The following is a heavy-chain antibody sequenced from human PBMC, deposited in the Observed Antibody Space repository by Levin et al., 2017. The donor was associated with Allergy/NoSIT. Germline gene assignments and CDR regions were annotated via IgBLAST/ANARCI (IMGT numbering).Heavy chain of an antibody. CDR2: INHSGST. CDR3: ARGGRDYGGNSRGNWFDP. V-gene: IGHV4-34*01. J-gene: IGHJ5*02. CDR1: GGSFSGYY. D-gene: IGHD4-23*01. Sequence: SETLSLTCAVYGGSFSGYYWSWIRQPPGKGLEWIGEINHSGSTNYNPSLKSRVTISVDTSKSQFSLKLSSVTAADTAVYYCARGGRDYGGNSRGNWFDPWGQGTLVTVSS.